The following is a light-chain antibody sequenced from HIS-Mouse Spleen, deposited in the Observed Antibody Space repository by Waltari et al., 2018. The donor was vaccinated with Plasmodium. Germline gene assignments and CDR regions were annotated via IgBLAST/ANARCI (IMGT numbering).Light chain of an antibody. CDR3: QQRSNWPPMYT. CDR2: DAS. CDR1: QSVSSY. J-gene: IGKJ2*01. V-gene: IGKV3-11*01. Sequence: EIVLTQSPATLSLSPGERATLSCRASQSVSSYLAWYQQKPGQAPRLLIYDASNRATCITARFSGSGSGTDFTLTISSLEPEDFAVYYCQQRSNWPPMYTFGQGTKLEIK.